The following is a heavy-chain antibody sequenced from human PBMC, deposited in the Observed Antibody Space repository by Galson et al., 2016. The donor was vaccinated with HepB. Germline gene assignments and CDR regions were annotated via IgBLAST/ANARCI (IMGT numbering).Heavy chain of an antibody. J-gene: IGHJ4*02. CDR3: ASACSSTTCYGDFDY. CDR2: IWYDGGKE. D-gene: IGHD2-2*01. Sequence: SLRLSCAASGFTFTTHGMHWVRQAPGKGLEWVAVIWYDGGKEYYADSVKGRFAISRDNSKNTLYLQMNSLRAEDTAVYYCASACSSTTCYGDFDYWGQGTLVTVSS. CDR1: GFTFTTHG. V-gene: IGHV3-33*08.